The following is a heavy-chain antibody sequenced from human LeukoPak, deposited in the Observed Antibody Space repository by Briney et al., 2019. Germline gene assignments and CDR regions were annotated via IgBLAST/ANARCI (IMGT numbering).Heavy chain of an antibody. CDR3: ARDSYVWGSYRYIDY. J-gene: IGHJ4*02. V-gene: IGHV1-2*02. Sequence: GASVKVSCKVSGYTLTELSMHWVRQAPGQGLEWMGWINPNSGGTNYAQKFQGRVTMTRDTSISTAYMELSRLRSDDTAVYYCARDSYVWGSYRYIDYWGQGTLVTVSS. D-gene: IGHD3-16*02. CDR1: GYTLTELS. CDR2: INPNSGGT.